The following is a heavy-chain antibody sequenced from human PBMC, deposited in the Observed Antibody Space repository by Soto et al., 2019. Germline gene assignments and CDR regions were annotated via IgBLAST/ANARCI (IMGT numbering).Heavy chain of an antibody. CDR3: ARDSLVGATDY. CDR1: GGSVSSGSYY. CDR2: IYYSGST. Sequence: SETLSLTCTVSGGSVSSGSYYWSWIRQPPGKGLEWIGYIYYSGSTNYNPSPKSRVTISVDPSKNQFSLKLSSVTAADTAVYYCARDSLVGATDYWGQGTLVTVSS. V-gene: IGHV4-61*01. D-gene: IGHD1-26*01. J-gene: IGHJ4*02.